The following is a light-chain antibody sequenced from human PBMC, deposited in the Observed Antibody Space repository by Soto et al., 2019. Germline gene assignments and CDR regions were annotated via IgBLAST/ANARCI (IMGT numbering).Light chain of an antibody. CDR3: QKYYGTGT. V-gene: IGKV3-20*01. J-gene: IGKJ1*01. CDR1: QFFGSDY. Sequence: EMVLTQSPSTPSLSPGERATLSCRASQFFGSDYLAWYQQKPGQPPRLLIYGASRRATGIPDRFSGSGSGTDFTLTISSLEPEDFAMYYCQKYYGTGTFGQGTKVDIK. CDR2: GAS.